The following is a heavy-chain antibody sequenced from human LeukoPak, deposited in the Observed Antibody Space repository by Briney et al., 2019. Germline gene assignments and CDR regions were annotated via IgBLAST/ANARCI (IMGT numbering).Heavy chain of an antibody. V-gene: IGHV1-2*02. CDR2: INPNNGGT. J-gene: IGHJ4*02. CDR3: ARTLISGIVAGLDY. CDR1: GYTFTGYY. D-gene: IGHD1-26*01. Sequence: ASVQVSCKTSGYTFTGYYMHWVRQAPGQGLEWMGWINPNNGGTNYAKRFQGRVTLTRDTSINTAYMDLSNLKSDDTAVYYCARTLISGIVAGLDYWGQETVVTISS.